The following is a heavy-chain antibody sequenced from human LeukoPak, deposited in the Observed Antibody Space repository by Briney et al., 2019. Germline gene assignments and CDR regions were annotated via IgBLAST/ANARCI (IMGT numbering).Heavy chain of an antibody. Sequence: GGSLRLSCAASGFTFSSYGMHRVRQAPGKGLEWVAVIWYDGSNKYYADSVKGRFTISRDNSKNTLYLQMNSLRAEDTAVYYCAKDSPISAAGTRAGYYYMDVWAKGPRSPSP. V-gene: IGHV3-33*06. J-gene: IGHJ6*03. CDR3: AKDSPISAAGTRAGYYYMDV. CDR1: GFTFSSYG. D-gene: IGHD6-13*01. CDR2: IWYDGSNK.